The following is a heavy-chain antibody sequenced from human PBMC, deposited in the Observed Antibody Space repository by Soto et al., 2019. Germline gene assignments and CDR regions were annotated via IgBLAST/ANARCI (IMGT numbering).Heavy chain of an antibody. D-gene: IGHD2-2*01. V-gene: IGHV3-73*01. CDR3: TRLIDIVVVPAAMEDWFDP. J-gene: IGHJ5*02. CDR2: IRSKANSYAT. CDR1: WFTFSGSA. Sequence: VGSLRLSCAASWFTFSGSAMHWVRQASGKGLEWVGRIRSKANSYATAYAASVKGRFTISRDDSKNTAYLQMNSLKTEDTAVYYCTRLIDIVVVPAAMEDWFDPWGQGTLVTVSS.